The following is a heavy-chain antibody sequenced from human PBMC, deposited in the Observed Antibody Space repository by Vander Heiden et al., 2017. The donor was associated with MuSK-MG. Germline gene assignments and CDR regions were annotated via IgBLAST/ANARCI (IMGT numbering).Heavy chain of an antibody. CDR2: IKSKTAGGTT. J-gene: IGHJ6*02. V-gene: IGHV3-15*01. CDR3: TTVALGYALDWIGYQSYGMDF. CDR1: GFTCSNAW. Sequence: EGQVGESGSGVVEPVRSLRLSGAASGFTCSNAWMSWVRQAPGNGLVWVGRIKSKTAGGTTDYAAPVKGRFTISRDDSKNTLYLQMNSLKTEDTALYSCTTVALGYALDWIGYQSYGMDFWGQGTTITVSS. D-gene: IGHD3-3*01.